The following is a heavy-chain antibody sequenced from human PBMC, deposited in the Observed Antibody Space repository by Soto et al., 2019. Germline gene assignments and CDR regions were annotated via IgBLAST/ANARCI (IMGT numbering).Heavy chain of an antibody. J-gene: IGHJ6*02. Sequence: EVQLLETGGGLVQPGGSLRLSCKASGFIFQNFVINWVRQAPGKGLEWVSIIRGTGQYTFYADSVRGRFTFSRDNSENTVYLEMNSLRAEDTTIYFCAKGGTSHIYGIDVWGPGTTVIVSS. V-gene: IGHV3-23*01. D-gene: IGHD2-2*01. CDR1: GFIFQNFV. CDR2: IRGTGQYT. CDR3: AKGGTSHIYGIDV.